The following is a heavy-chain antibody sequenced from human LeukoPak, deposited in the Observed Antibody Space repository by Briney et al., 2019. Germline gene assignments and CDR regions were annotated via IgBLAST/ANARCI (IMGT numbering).Heavy chain of an antibody. D-gene: IGHD1-26*01. Sequence: GRSLRLSCAASGFTFSSYAMHWVRQAPGKGLEWVAVISYDGSNKYYADSVKGPFTISRDNSKNTLYLQMNSLRPEDTAMYYCATQGIRNSAFDNWGQGTLVTVSS. CDR3: ATQGIRNSAFDN. CDR1: GFTFSSYA. J-gene: IGHJ4*02. CDR2: ISYDGSNK. V-gene: IGHV3-30-3*01.